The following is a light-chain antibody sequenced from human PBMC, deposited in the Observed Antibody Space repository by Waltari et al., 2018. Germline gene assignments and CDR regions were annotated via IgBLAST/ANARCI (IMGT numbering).Light chain of an antibody. CDR1: SRHSSYA. Sequence: QPVLTQSPSASASLGASVKLTCTLSSRHSSYAIAWHQQQPEKGPRYLMKLNSDGSHTKGDGIPDRFSGSSSGGKRYLTISSLQSEDEADYYCQTWGTGFWVFGGGTKLTVL. CDR3: QTWGTGFWV. CDR2: LNSDGSH. J-gene: IGLJ3*02. V-gene: IGLV4-69*01.